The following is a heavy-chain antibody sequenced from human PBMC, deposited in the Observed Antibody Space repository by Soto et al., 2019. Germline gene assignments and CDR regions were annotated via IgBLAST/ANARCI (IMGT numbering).Heavy chain of an antibody. CDR1: GYTFTSYG. CDR3: ASATVTTDSDAFDI. V-gene: IGHV1-18*01. J-gene: IGHJ3*02. D-gene: IGHD4-17*01. CDR2: ISAYNGNT. Sequence: QVQLVQSGAEVKKPGASVKVSCKASGYTFTSYGISWVRQAPGQGLEWMGWISAYNGNTNYAQKLQGRVTMTTDTXRSTAYRELRSLRSDDTAVYYCASATVTTDSDAFDIWGQGTMVTVSS.